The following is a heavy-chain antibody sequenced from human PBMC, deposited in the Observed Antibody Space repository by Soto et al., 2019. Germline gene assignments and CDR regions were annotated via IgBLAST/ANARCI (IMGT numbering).Heavy chain of an antibody. D-gene: IGHD3-10*01. Sequence: SETLSLTCAVYGGSFSGYYWSGIRQPPGKGLEWIGEINHSGSTNYNPSLKSRVTISVDTSKNQFSLKLSSVTAADTAVYYCARGGYYYGSGSYYKKHPNDYWGRGTLVTVSS. CDR3: ARGGYYYGSGSYYKKHPNDY. V-gene: IGHV4-34*01. CDR2: INHSGST. CDR1: GGSFSGYY. J-gene: IGHJ4*02.